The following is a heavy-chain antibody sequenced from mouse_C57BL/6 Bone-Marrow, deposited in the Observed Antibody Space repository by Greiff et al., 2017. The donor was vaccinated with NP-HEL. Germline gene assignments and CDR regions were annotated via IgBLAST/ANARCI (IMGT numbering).Heavy chain of an antibody. Sequence: EVKVVESGPGLAKPSQTLSLTCSVTGYSITSDYWNWIRKFPGNKLEYMGYISYSGSTYYNPSLKSRISITRDTSKNQYYLQLNSVTTEDTATYYCARSYDYFYWYFDVWGTGTTVTVSS. CDR2: ISYSGST. CDR1: GYSITSDY. V-gene: IGHV3-8*01. J-gene: IGHJ1*03. D-gene: IGHD2-4*01. CDR3: ARSYDYFYWYFDV.